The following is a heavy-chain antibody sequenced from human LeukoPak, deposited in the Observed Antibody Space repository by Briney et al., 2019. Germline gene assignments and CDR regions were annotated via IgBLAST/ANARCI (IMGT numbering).Heavy chain of an antibody. D-gene: IGHD6-13*01. CDR2: IRFEGSHK. J-gene: IGHJ4*02. CDR3: AKQQQLVQIDY. V-gene: IGHV3-30*02. CDR1: GFNCSSYG. Sequence: GASLILYCAASGFNCSSYGLNWVGHDPGQWLEWVAFIRFEGSHKFYADSVKGRFTISRDSSKNTLYLQMDSLRTEDTALYYCAKQQQLVQIDYWGQGTLVTVSS.